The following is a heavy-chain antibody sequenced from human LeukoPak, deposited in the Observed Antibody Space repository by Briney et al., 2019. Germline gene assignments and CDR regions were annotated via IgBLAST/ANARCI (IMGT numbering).Heavy chain of an antibody. V-gene: IGHV4-30-4*02. Sequence: PSETLSLTCTVSGASISSGDYHWNWIRQPPGKGLEWSGFIHDSGSTYYNPSLKSRVTISVDTSKNQFSLKLSSVTAADTAVYYCAREEHYYDNWFDPWGQGTLVTVSS. CDR2: IHDSGST. CDR3: AREEHYYDNWFDP. CDR1: GASISSGDYH. J-gene: IGHJ5*02. D-gene: IGHD3-22*01.